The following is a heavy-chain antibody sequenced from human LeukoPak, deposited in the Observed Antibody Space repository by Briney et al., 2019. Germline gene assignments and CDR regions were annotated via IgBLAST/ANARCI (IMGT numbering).Heavy chain of an antibody. CDR3: ARGAGSSSSEPEVDY. Sequence: PSETLSLTCDVSGGSISSSNWWSWVRQPPGKGLEWIGEIYHSGNTNYNPSLKSRVTISVDKSKNQFSLKLSSVTAADTAVYYCARGAGSSSSEPEVDYWGQGTLVTVSS. J-gene: IGHJ4*02. V-gene: IGHV4-4*02. CDR1: GGSISSSNW. D-gene: IGHD6-6*01. CDR2: IYHSGNT.